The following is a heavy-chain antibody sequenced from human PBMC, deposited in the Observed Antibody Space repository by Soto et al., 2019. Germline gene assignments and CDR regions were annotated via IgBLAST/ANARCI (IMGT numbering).Heavy chain of an antibody. J-gene: IGHJ6*02. V-gene: IGHV4-30-4*01. D-gene: IGHD3-22*01. CDR3: ARGLFIENYYYGMDV. CDR2: IYYSGST. CDR1: GGSISSGDYY. Sequence: SETLSLTCTVSGGSISSGDYYWSWIRQPPGKGLEWIGYIYYSGSTYYNPSLKSRVTISVDTSKNQFSLKLSSVTAADTAVYYCARGLFIENYYYGMDVWGQGTTVTVSS.